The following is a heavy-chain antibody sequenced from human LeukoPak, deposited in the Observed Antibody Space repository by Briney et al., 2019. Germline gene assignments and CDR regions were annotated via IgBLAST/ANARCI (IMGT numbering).Heavy chain of an antibody. D-gene: IGHD3-10*01. CDR1: RYSFTTYL. Sequence: GESLKISCKASRYSFTTYLIAWVRQMPGKGLEWMAIIHPGDSDARYSPSFQGQVTVSVDKSISTAYLQWTSLKASDTAMYYCARELWGNLDYWGQGTPVTVS. J-gene: IGHJ4*02. CDR3: ARELWGNLDY. V-gene: IGHV5-51*01. CDR2: IHPGDSDA.